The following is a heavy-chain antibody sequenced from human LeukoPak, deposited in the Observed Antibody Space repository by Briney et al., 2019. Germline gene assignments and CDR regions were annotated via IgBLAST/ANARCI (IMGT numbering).Heavy chain of an antibody. D-gene: IGHD5-18*01. V-gene: IGHV1-8*03. CDR2: MNPNSGNT. J-gene: IGHJ6*03. Sequence: GASVKVSCKASGYTFTSYDINWLRQATGQGLEWMGWMNPNSGNTGYAQKFQGRVTITRNTSISTAYMELSSLRSEDTAVYYCAQIWGYCYGFRRTYCMDVWGKGTRDTVSS. CDR1: GYTFTSYD. CDR3: AQIWGYCYGFRRTYCMDV.